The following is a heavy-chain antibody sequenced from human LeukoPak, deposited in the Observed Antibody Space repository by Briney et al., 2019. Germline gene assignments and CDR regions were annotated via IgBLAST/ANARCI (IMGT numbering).Heavy chain of an antibody. J-gene: IGHJ4*02. CDR3: ARRDSFVDF. CDR2: MYPGHSDT. V-gene: IGHV5-51*01. CDR1: GYTFTTYY. D-gene: IGHD5-18*01. Sequence: GESLKISCKVSGYTFTTYYIAWVRQMPGKGLEWMAIMYPGHSDTRYSPSFQGQVTISADKSVSTAYLQWSSLKASDTAMYFCARRDSFVDFWGQGTLVTVSS.